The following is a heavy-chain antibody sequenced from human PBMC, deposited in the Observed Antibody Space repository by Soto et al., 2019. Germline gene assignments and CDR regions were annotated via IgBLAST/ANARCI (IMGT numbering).Heavy chain of an antibody. D-gene: IGHD3-10*01. J-gene: IGHJ4*02. V-gene: IGHV1-18*01. CDR2: ISAYNGNT. CDR3: ARDRLYYDYGSANYNGEFDY. CDR1: GYTFTSYS. Sequence: QVQLVQSGAEVKKPGASVKVSCKASGYTFTSYSISWVRQAPGQGLEWMGWISAYNGNTNYAQKVQGRVTMTTDTSTSAAYMERRNLRSDDTAVYYCARDRLYYDYGSANYNGEFDYWGQGTLVTVSS.